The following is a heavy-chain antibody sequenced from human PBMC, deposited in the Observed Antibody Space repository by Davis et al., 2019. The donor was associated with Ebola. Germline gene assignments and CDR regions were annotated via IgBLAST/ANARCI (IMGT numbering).Heavy chain of an antibody. J-gene: IGHJ5*02. V-gene: IGHV1-69*04. CDR3: ARAATVITGGWFDP. CDR2: IIPILGIA. D-gene: IGHD4-17*01. CDR1: GGTFSSYA. Sequence: SVKVSCKASGGTFSSYAISWVRQAPGQGLEWMGRIIPILGIANYAQKFQGRVTITADKSTSTAYMELSSLRSEDTAVYYCARAATVITGGWFDPWGQGTLVTVSS.